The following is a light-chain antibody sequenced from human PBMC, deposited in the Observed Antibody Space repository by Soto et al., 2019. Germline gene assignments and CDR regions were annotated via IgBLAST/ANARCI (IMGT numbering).Light chain of an antibody. CDR2: GTS. J-gene: IGKJ1*01. V-gene: IGKV3-20*01. CDR1: QSVASRN. CDR3: QHFGNSLWT. Sequence: EIVLTQSPGTLSLSPGERATLSCRASQSVASRNLAWYQQRSGQAPRLLIYGTSTRAIHTPDRFSGSGSGTYFTLTISDLEPEDFAVYFCQHFGNSLWTFGQDTKV.